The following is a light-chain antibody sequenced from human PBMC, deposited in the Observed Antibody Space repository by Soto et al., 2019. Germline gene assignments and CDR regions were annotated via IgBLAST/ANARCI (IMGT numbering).Light chain of an antibody. J-gene: IGLJ2*01. CDR2: DNT. CDR1: SSNIGAGYD. V-gene: IGLV1-40*01. Sequence: QSVLTQPPSVSGAPGQRVTISCTGSSSNIGAGYDVQWYQQLPGTAPRLLIYDNTNRPSGVPDRFSGSKSDTSASLAISGLQAEDEADYYCQSYDSSLSGSLFGGGTKLTVL. CDR3: QSYDSSLSGSL.